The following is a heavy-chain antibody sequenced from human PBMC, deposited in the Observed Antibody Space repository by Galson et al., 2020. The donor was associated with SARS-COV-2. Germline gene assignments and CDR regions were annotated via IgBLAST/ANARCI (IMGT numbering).Heavy chain of an antibody. CDR2: IYTSGST. CDR1: GGSISSGSYY. CDR3: ARGLRHWQHIVVVVDGMDV. V-gene: IGHV4-61*02. Sequence: SETLSLTCTVSGGSISSGSYYWSWIRQPAGKGLEWIGRIYTSGSTNYNPSLKSRVTISVDTSKNQFSLKLSSVTAADTAVYYCARGLRHWQHIVVVVDGMDVWGQGTTVTVSS. J-gene: IGHJ6*02. D-gene: IGHD2-15*01.